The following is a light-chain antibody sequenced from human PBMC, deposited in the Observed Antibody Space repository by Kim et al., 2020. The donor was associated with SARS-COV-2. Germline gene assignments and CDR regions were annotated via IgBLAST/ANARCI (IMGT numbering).Light chain of an antibody. V-gene: IGLV2-8*01. CDR3: SSYAAISNFV. Sequence: QSALTQPPSASGSPGQSVTISCTGTSSDVGGYNFVSWYQQHPGKAPKLMIYDVSNRPSGVPDRFSGSKSGTTASLTVSGLQAEDEADYYCSSYAAISNFVFGTGTKVTVL. J-gene: IGLJ1*01. CDR2: DVS. CDR1: SSDVGGYNF.